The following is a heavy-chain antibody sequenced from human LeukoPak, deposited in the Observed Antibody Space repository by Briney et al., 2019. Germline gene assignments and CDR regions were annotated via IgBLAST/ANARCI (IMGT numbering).Heavy chain of an antibody. Sequence: GGSLRLSCAASGFTFSSYWMSWVRQAPGKGLEWVANIKQDGSEKYYVDSVKGRFTISRDNAKNSLYPQMNSLRAEDTAVYYCARQDYGDYGYFDYWGQGTLVTVSS. CDR1: GFTFSSYW. CDR2: IKQDGSEK. J-gene: IGHJ4*02. CDR3: ARQDYGDYGYFDY. V-gene: IGHV3-7*01. D-gene: IGHD4-17*01.